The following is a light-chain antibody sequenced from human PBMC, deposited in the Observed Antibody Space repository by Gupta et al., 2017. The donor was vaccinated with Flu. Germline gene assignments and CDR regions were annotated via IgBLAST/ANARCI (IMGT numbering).Light chain of an antibody. CDR2: ATS. J-gene: IGKJ1*01. CDR3: QQYGDSWT. V-gene: IGKV3-20*01. CDR1: HSVPSNY. Sequence: TVTLSCRASHSVPSNYLAWYQQKGGQSPRLLIYATSTRAAGVPDRFSGSASGTDFTLTITKLEPEDFAVYVCQQYGDSWTFGHGTKVEIK.